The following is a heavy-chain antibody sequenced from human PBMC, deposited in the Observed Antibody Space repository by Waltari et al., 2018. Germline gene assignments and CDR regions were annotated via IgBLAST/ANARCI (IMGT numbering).Heavy chain of an antibody. D-gene: IGHD1-7*01. V-gene: IGHV4-39*07. CDR2: IYSSGNT. CDR3: AKVWKNYRTDY. J-gene: IGHJ4*02. CDR1: SGAIRSSGYY. Sequence: QLQLQESGPGLVKPSETLSLTCTVSSGAIRSSGYYWGWIRPPPGKGLEWMGSIYSSGNTYYNPSLKNLVTIAVDTSKNQFSLKVTSVTAADTAVYYCAKVWKNYRTDYWGQGTLVTVSS.